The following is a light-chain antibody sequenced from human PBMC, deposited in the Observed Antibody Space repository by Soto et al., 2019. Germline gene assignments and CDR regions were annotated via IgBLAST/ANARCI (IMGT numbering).Light chain of an antibody. CDR2: DAS. V-gene: IGKV1-33*01. Sequence: DIQMTQSPSSLSASVGDRVTITCQASQDIRKYLNWYQQKPGKAPKLLIYDASNVETGVPSRFSGSGSGTDFTFTISSLQPEDIATYYCQQYDNLPWTFGQGTKVEIK. CDR3: QQYDNLPWT. J-gene: IGKJ1*01. CDR1: QDIRKY.